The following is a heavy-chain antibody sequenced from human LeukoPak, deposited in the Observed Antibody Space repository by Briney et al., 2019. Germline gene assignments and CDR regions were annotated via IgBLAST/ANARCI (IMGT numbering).Heavy chain of an antibody. J-gene: IGHJ6*03. CDR3: ARDAHLAVNFYYYYYMDV. CDR2: ISYDGSNK. D-gene: IGHD6-19*01. Sequence: QPGGSLRLSCAASGFTFSSYGMHWVRQAPGKGLEWVAVISYDGSNKYYADSVKGRFTISRDNSKNTLYLQMNSLRAEDTAVYYCARDAHLAVNFYYYYYMDVWGKGTTVTVSS. CDR1: GFTFSSYG. V-gene: IGHV3-30*03.